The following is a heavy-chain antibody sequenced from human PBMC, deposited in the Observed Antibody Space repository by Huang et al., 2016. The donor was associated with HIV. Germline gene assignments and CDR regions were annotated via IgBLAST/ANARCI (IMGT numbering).Heavy chain of an antibody. CDR1: GGSFRDYY. J-gene: IGHJ4*02. CDR2: VNHRGSA. V-gene: IGHV4-34*01. D-gene: IGHD3-10*01. Sequence: QVRLEQWGPNLLKPSDTLSLKCAVYGGSFRDYYWTWIRQSPWKGLEWIGEVNHRGSATHNPSLRSRVSMSVDSSKNQFYLNLTSVTAADTAVYFCARPKMTATPSDSSWSYFDFWGRGTPVTVSS. CDR3: ARPKMTATPSDSSWSYFDF.